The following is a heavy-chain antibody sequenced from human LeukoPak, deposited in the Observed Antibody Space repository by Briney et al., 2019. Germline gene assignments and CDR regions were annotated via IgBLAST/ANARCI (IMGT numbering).Heavy chain of an antibody. CDR3: AARVHSSRWPLDV. J-gene: IGHJ6*04. CDR2: INPSGTDS. CDR1: GYTFSTYY. V-gene: IGHV1-46*01. D-gene: IGHD6-19*01. Sequence: GASVKVSCKASGYTFSTYYMHWVRQAPGQGLEWMGIINPSGTDSNYAQKFQGRVTITRDMSTSTVYMELSSLGLEDTAVYFCAARVHSSRWPLDVWGRGTTVTISS.